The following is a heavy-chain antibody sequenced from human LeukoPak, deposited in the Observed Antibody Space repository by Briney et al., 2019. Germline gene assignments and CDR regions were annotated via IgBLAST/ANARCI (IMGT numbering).Heavy chain of an antibody. CDR3: AREGRITQNWFDP. CDR2: IYYSGST. D-gene: IGHD3-10*01. CDR1: GGSISSGGYY. V-gene: IGHV4-31*03. J-gene: IGHJ5*02. Sequence: SQTLSLTCTVSGGSISSGGYYWSWIRQHPGKSLEWIGYIYYSGSTYHNPSLKSRVTISVDTSKNQFSLKLSSVTAADTAVYYCAREGRITQNWFDPWGRGTLVTVSS.